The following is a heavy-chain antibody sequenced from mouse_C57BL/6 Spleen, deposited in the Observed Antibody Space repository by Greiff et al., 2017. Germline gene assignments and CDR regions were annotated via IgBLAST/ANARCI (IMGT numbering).Heavy chain of an antibody. CDR1: GYAFTNYS. CDR2: INPGSGGT. V-gene: IGHV1-54*01. J-gene: IGHJ2*01. D-gene: IGHD2-4*01. CDR3: ARRKNCDYDGGDDY. Sequence: QVQLMESGAELVRPGTSVKVSCKASGYAFTNYSIEWVQQRPGKGLEWIGVINPGSGGTNYNEKLKGKVTLTAYKSASTAYMQLSSLTSEDAAVDFCARRKNCDYDGGDDYGGQGTTLTVSS.